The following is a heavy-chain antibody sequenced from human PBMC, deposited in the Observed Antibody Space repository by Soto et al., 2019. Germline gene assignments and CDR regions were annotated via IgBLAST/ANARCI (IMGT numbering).Heavy chain of an antibody. V-gene: IGHV1-3*01. CDR1: GYTFTSYA. D-gene: IGHD6-19*01. J-gene: IGHJ4*02. CDR3: AVSPGYSSGWYWFDY. Sequence: ASVKVSCKASGYTFTSYAMHWVRQAPGQRLEWMGWINAGNGNTKYSQKFQGRVTITRDTSASTAYMELSSLRSEDTAVYYCAVSPGYSSGWYWFDYWGQGTLVTVS. CDR2: INAGNGNT.